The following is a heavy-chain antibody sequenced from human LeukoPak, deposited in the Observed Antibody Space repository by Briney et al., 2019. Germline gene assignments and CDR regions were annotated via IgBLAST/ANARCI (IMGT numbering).Heavy chain of an antibody. Sequence: PGGSLRLSCAASGFTFSSYEMNWVRQAPGKGLEWVSYISSSGSTIYYADSVKGRFTISRDNAKNSLYLQMNSLRAEDTAVYYCAREITMIVVADAFDIWGQGTMVTVSS. J-gene: IGHJ3*02. CDR1: GFTFSSYE. V-gene: IGHV3-48*03. D-gene: IGHD3-22*01. CDR2: ISSSGSTI. CDR3: AREITMIVVADAFDI.